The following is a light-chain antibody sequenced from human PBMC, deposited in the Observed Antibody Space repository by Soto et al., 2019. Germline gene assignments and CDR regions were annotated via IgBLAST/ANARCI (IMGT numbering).Light chain of an antibody. CDR1: QGISTY. V-gene: IGKV1-39*01. J-gene: IGKJ1*01. CDR2: AAS. CDR3: QQSYRTTWT. Sequence: QMTQSPSSLSESAGDRVTITCRASQGISTYLNWYQRKPGKAPKLLIYAASSLQSGVPSRFSGSGSETDFTLTISSLQPEDFATYSCQQSYRTTWTFGQGTKVDIK.